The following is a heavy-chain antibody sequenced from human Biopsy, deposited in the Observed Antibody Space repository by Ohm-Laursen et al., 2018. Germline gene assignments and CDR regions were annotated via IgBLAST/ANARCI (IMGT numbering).Heavy chain of an antibody. D-gene: IGHD3-10*02. CDR2: VYYTGST. Sequence: SDTLSLTCTVSGDSISSYYWSWIRQPPGKGLEWIGYVYYTGSTDYNPSLQSRVTISVDTSKNHFSLRLRSVTPADTALYYCARDRGYYSVRTEPGYFDLWGQGTLVTVSS. V-gene: IGHV4-59*01. CDR3: ARDRGYYSVRTEPGYFDL. J-gene: IGHJ2*01. CDR1: GDSISSYY.